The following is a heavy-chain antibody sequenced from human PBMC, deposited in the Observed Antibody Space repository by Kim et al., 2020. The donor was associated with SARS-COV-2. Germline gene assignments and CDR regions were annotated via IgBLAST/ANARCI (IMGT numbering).Heavy chain of an antibody. V-gene: IGHV3-23*01. CDR2: ISGSGGST. Sequence: GGSLRLSCAASGFTFSSYAMSWVRQAPGKGLEWVSAISGSGGSTYYADSVKGRFTISRDNSKNTLYLQMNSLRAEDTAVYYCAKVGGFGMVRVPPSPADYWGQGTLVTVSS. D-gene: IGHD3-10*01. J-gene: IGHJ4*02. CDR3: AKVGGFGMVRVPPSPADY. CDR1: GFTFSSYA.